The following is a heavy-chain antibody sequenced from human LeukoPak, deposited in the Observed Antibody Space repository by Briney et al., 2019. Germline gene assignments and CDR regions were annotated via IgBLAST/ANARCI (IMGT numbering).Heavy chain of an antibody. Sequence: ASVKVSCKASGYTFTSYGISWVRQAPGQGLEWMGWISAYDGNTNYAQKLQGRVTMTTDTSTSTAYMELRSLRSDDTAVYYCARGGDYGDYQENNWFDPWGQGTLVTVSS. CDR3: ARGGDYGDYQENNWFDP. CDR1: GYTFTSYG. V-gene: IGHV1-18*01. D-gene: IGHD4-17*01. J-gene: IGHJ5*02. CDR2: ISAYDGNT.